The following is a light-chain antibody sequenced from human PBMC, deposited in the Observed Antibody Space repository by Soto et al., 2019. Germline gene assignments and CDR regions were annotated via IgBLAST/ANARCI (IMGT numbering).Light chain of an antibody. V-gene: IGKV1-5*03. CDR3: QQYNKWPLT. CDR2: KAS. Sequence: LKGQSAAPPGGPVRNKITNTCRASQSISSWLAWYQQKPGKAPKLLIYKASSLESGVPSRFGGSGSGTEFTLTISSLQSEDFTVYYCQQYNKWPLTFGQGTKVDIK. J-gene: IGKJ1*01. CDR1: QSISSW.